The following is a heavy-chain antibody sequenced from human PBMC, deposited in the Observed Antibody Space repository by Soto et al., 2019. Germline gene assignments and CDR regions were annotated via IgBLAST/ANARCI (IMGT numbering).Heavy chain of an antibody. CDR1: GFTFSGFA. CDR2: IRSKANSYAT. J-gene: IGHJ4*02. Sequence: EVQLVESGGGLVQPGGSLKLSCAASGFTFSGFAMHWVRQASGKGLEWVGRIRSKANSYATAYAASVKGRFTISRDDSKNTAYLQMNSLKTEDTAVYYCTRLAAAGSMVDYWGQGTLVTVSS. V-gene: IGHV3-73*02. CDR3: TRLAAAGSMVDY. D-gene: IGHD6-13*01.